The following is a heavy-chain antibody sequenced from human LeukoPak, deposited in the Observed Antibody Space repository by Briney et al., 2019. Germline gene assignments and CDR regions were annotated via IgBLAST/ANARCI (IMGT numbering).Heavy chain of an antibody. J-gene: IGHJ4*02. Sequence: SETLSLTCAVSGYSISSGCYWGWIRQPPGKGLEWIGRIYTSGSTNYNPSLKSRVTMSVDTSKNQFSLKMSSLTAADTAMYYCARARGGSGSYGHFDSWGQGTLVTVSS. V-gene: IGHV4-38-2*01. CDR3: ARARGGSGSYGHFDS. CDR2: IYTSGST. CDR1: GYSISSGCY. D-gene: IGHD1-26*01.